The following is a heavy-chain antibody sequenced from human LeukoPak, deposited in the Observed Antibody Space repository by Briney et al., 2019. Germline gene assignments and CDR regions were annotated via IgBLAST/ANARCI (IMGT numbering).Heavy chain of an antibody. CDR3: AKASMVRGISFYYAMDV. CDR2: MNPNSGNT. V-gene: IGHV1-8*01. Sequence: ASVKVSCKASGYTFTSYDINWVRRATGQGLEWMGWMNPNSGNTGYAQKFQGRVTITRDTSASIAYMELSSLRSEDTAVYYCAKASMVRGISFYYAMDVWGQGTTVTVSS. D-gene: IGHD3-10*01. J-gene: IGHJ6*02. CDR1: GYTFTSYD.